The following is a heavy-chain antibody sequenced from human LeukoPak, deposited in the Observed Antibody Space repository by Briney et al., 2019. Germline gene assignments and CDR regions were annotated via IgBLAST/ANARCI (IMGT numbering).Heavy chain of an antibody. V-gene: IGHV3-48*03. CDR1: GFTFSSYE. Sequence: TGGSLRLSCAASGFTFSSYEMNWVRQAPGKGLEWVSYISSSGSTIYYADSVKGRFTISRDNAKNSLYLQMNSLRAEDTAVYYCAGSSTGPTHFDYWGQGTLVTVSS. CDR3: AGSSTGPTHFDY. D-gene: IGHD2-8*02. CDR2: ISSSGSTI. J-gene: IGHJ4*02.